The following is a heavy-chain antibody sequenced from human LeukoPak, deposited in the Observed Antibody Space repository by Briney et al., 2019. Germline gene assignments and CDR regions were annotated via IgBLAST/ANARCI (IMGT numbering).Heavy chain of an antibody. D-gene: IGHD5-24*01. V-gene: IGHV4-39*01. CDR3: ARQGRDGYNADAFDI. CDR2: SYYSGST. J-gene: IGHJ3*02. CDR1: GGSISSSSYY. Sequence: SETLSLTCTVSGGSISSSSYYWGWIRQPPGKGLEWIGSSYYSGSTYYNPSLKSRVPTSVDNSKNKFSLKLSSVTAADTAVYYCARQGRDGYNADAFDIWGQGTMVTVSS.